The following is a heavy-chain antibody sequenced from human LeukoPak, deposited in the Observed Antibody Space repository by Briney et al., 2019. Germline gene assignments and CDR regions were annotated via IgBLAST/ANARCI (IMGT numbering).Heavy chain of an antibody. Sequence: ETLSLTCTVSGGSISSYYWSWVRQAPGKGLEWVSAISGSGGSTYYADSVKGRFTISRDNSKNTLYLQMNSLRAEDTAVYYCVFDSTVTTSMSDAFDIWGQGTMVTVSS. CDR3: VFDSTVTTSMSDAFDI. D-gene: IGHD4-17*01. CDR1: GGSISSYY. V-gene: IGHV3-23*01. CDR2: ISGSGGST. J-gene: IGHJ3*02.